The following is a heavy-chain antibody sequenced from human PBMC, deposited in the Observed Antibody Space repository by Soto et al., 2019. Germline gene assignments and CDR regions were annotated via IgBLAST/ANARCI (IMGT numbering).Heavy chain of an antibody. CDR3: AHIVGGRTYFPRGFDP. J-gene: IGHJ5*02. CDR1: GFSLSTSGVG. CDR2: IYWNDDK. Sequence: QITLKESGPTLVNPTQTLTLTCTFSGFSLSTSGVGVGWIRQPPGKALEWLALIYWNDDKRYSPSLKSRLTITKDTSKNQVVLTMTNMDPVDTATYYCAHIVGGRTYFPRGFDPWGQGTLVTVSS. D-gene: IGHD3-10*01. V-gene: IGHV2-5*01.